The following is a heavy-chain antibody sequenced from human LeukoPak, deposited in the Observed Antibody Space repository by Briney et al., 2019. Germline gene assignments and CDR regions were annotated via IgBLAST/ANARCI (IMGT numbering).Heavy chain of an antibody. J-gene: IGHJ4*02. CDR1: GGSFSGYY. Sequence: SETLSLTCAVYGGSFSGYYWSWIRQPPGKGPEWIGEINHSGSTNYNPSLKSRVTISVDTSKNQFSLKLSSVTAADTAVYYCARAWGTVVTRPFDYWGQGTLVTVSS. V-gene: IGHV4-34*01. D-gene: IGHD4-23*01. CDR3: ARAWGTVVTRPFDY. CDR2: INHSGST.